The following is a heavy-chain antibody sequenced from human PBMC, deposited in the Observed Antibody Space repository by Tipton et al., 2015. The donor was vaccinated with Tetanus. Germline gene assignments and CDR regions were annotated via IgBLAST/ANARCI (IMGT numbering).Heavy chain of an antibody. D-gene: IGHD3-22*01. Sequence: TLSLTCAVYGGSFSGYYWSWIRQPPGKGLEWIGEINHSGSTNYNPSLKSRVTISVDTSKNQFSLKLSSVTAADTAVYYCARDRYYDSSGYYYGAFDIWGQGTMVTVSS. CDR1: GGSFSGYY. J-gene: IGHJ3*02. V-gene: IGHV4-34*01. CDR2: INHSGST. CDR3: ARDRYYDSSGYYYGAFDI.